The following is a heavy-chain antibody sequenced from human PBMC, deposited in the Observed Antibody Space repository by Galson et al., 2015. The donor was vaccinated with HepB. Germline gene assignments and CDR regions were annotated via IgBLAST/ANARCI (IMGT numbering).Heavy chain of an antibody. Sequence: SLRLSCAASGFTFSSYGMHWVRQAPGKGLEWVSGISWNSGSIGYADSVKGRFTISRDNAKNSLYLQMNSLRAEDTALYYCAKDLEDYGDYEGGFDYWGQGTLVTVSS. CDR3: AKDLEDYGDYEGGFDY. J-gene: IGHJ4*02. CDR2: ISWNSGSI. D-gene: IGHD4-17*01. CDR1: GFTFSSYG. V-gene: IGHV3-9*01.